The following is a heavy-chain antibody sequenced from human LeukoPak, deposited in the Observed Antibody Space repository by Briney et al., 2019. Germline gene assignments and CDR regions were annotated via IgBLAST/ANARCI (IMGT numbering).Heavy chain of an antibody. D-gene: IGHD3-22*01. CDR2: IYYSGST. CDR3: AREGSSYDSSTNDAFDI. V-gene: IGHV4-34*01. CDR1: GGSFSGYY. Sequence: SETLSLTCAVYGGSFSGYYWGWIRQPPGKGLEWIGSIYYSGSTYYNPSLKSRVTISVDTSKNQFSLKLSSVTAADTAVYYCAREGSSYDSSTNDAFDIWGQGTMVTVSS. J-gene: IGHJ3*02.